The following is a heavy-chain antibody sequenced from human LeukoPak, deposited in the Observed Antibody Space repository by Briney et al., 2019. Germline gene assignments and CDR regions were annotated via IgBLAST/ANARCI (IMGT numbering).Heavy chain of an antibody. D-gene: IGHD6-19*01. J-gene: IGHJ6*03. Sequence: ASVKVSCKASGYTFTGYYMHWVRQAPGQGLEWMGWINPNSGGTNYAQKFQGRVTMTRVTSISTAYMELSWLRSDDTAVYYCARVGEYGSGWDTYYYYMDVWGKGTTVTVSS. CDR1: GYTFTGYY. CDR3: ARVGEYGSGWDTYYYYMDV. V-gene: IGHV1-2*02. CDR2: INPNSGGT.